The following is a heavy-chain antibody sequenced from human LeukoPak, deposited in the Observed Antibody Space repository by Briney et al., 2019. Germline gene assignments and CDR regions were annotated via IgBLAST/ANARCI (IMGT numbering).Heavy chain of an antibody. CDR2: INSDGSST. CDR3: ARYFGSGTYAVDC. J-gene: IGHJ4*02. D-gene: IGHD3-10*01. CDR1: GFTFDDYA. Sequence: GGSLRLSCAASGFTFDDYAMHWVRQAPGKGLVWVSRINSDGSSTSYADSVKGRFTISRDDAKNTLYLHMNSLRAEDTAVYYCARYFGSGTYAVDCWGQGTLVTVSS. V-gene: IGHV3-74*01.